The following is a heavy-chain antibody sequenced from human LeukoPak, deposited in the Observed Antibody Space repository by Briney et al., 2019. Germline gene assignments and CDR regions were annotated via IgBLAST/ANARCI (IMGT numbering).Heavy chain of an antibody. D-gene: IGHD1-26*01. CDR3: ARVWGGSYFDY. J-gene: IGHJ4*02. Sequence: SETLSLTCTVSGGSISSYYWSWIRQPPGKGLEWIGYIYYSGSTYYNPSLKSRVTISVDRSKNQFSLKLSSVTAADTAVFYCARVWGGSYFDYWGQGTLVTVSS. CDR2: IYYSGST. V-gene: IGHV4-59*12. CDR1: GGSISSYY.